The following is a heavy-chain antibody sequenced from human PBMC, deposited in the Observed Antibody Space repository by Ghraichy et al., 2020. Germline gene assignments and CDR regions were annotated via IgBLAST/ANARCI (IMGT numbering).Heavy chain of an antibody. CDR2: IKEDGNEK. V-gene: IGHV3-7*03. D-gene: IGHD3-3*01. CDR1: GFTLSSYW. Sequence: GGSLRLSCAASGFTLSSYWMHWVRQAPGKGLEWVANIKEDGNEKNYVDSVKGRFTISRDNAKNSLYLQMNSLRAEDTAVYYCASDFWSGVWGQGTLVAVSS. CDR3: ASDFWSGV. J-gene: IGHJ4*02.